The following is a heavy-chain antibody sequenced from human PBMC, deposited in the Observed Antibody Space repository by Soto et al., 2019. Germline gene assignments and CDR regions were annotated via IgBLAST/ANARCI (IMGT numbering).Heavy chain of an antibody. V-gene: IGHV1-46*01. CDR1: GYTFTSYY. Sequence: ASVKVSCKASGYTFTSYYMHWVRQAPGQGLEWMGIINPSGGSTSYAQKFQGRVTMTRDTSTSTVYMELSSLRSEDTAVYYCAGDTPDTAMVTDYYYGMDVWGQGATVTVSS. CDR3: AGDTPDTAMVTDYYYGMDV. J-gene: IGHJ6*02. D-gene: IGHD5-18*01. CDR2: INPSGGST.